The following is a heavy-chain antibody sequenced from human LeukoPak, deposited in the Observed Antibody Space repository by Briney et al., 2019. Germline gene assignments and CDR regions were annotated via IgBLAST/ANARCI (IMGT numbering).Heavy chain of an antibody. CDR2: IWFDGKNE. Sequence: GGSLRLSCAASGFTFSGYGMHWVRLAPGKGLEWVADIWFDGKNEHFAASVKGRFTISRDNSKKTMYLQINSLRAEDTAVYYCARGRFLEWFDAFDIWGQGTMVTVSS. V-gene: IGHV3-33*01. CDR1: GFTFSGYG. D-gene: IGHD3-3*01. J-gene: IGHJ3*02. CDR3: ARGRFLEWFDAFDI.